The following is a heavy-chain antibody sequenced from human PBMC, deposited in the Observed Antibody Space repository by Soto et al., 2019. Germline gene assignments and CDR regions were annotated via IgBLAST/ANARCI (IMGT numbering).Heavy chain of an antibody. Sequence: QVQLVQSWAEVKKPASSVKVSCKAPGGTFSSYAISWVRQAPGQGLEWMGGIIPIFGTANYAQKFQGRVTITPDETTSTADMELSSLRSEDTAVYYCAGLPAAGTEGGMDVCGHRTTVTVSS. J-gene: IGHJ6*02. CDR2: IIPIFGTA. D-gene: IGHD6-13*01. CDR1: GGTFSSYA. V-gene: IGHV1-69*01. CDR3: AGLPAAGTEGGMDV.